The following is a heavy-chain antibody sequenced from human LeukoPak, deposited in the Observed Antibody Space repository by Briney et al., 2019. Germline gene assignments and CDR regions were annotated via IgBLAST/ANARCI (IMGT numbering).Heavy chain of an antibody. Sequence: SETLSLTCTVSGGSISGYYWSWIRQPASKRLEYIGRIYTSGSTIYNPSLKSRVAMSVDTSKNQFSLKLSSVTTADTAVYYCARVLSGSYDYWGQGTLVTVSS. CDR2: IYTSGST. D-gene: IGHD1-26*01. V-gene: IGHV4-4*07. CDR1: GGSISGYY. CDR3: ARVLSGSYDY. J-gene: IGHJ4*02.